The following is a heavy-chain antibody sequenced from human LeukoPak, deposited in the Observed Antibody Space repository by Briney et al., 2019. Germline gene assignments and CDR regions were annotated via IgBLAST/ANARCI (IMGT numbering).Heavy chain of an antibody. V-gene: IGHV3-9*01. CDR1: GFTFDDYA. J-gene: IGHJ6*02. Sequence: GGSLRLSCAASGFTFDDYAMHWLRQIPGKGLDWVSGISWDGGVIGYADSAKGRFTISRDNAKRYLYLQMSNLRAEDTAVYFCARGGGLDVWGQGATVTVSS. CDR2: ISWDGGVI. D-gene: IGHD3-16*01. CDR3: ARGGGLDV.